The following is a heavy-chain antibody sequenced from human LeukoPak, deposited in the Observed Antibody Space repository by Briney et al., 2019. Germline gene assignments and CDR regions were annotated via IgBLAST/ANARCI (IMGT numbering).Heavy chain of an antibody. J-gene: IGHJ4*02. CDR1: GFTVSSSY. CDR3: ARDDIAVAGFDY. V-gene: IGHV3-53*01. CDR2: IYSGGST. Sequence: GGSLRLSCAASGFTVSSSYMSWVRQAPGRGLEWVSVIYSGGSTYYADSVKGRFTISRDNSKNTLYLQMNSLRAEDTAVYYCARDDIAVAGFDYWGQGTLVTVSS. D-gene: IGHD6-19*01.